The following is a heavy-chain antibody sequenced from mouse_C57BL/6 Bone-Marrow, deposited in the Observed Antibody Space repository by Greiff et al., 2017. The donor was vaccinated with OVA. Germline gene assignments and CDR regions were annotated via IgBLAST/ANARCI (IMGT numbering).Heavy chain of an antibody. CDR1: GYTFTSYG. CDR3: AEGIYYGNYYDV. Sequence: QVQLQQSGAELARPGASVKLSCKASGYTFTSYGISWVKQRTGQGLEWIGEIYPRSGNTYYNEKFKGKATLTADKSSSTAYMELRSLTSEDSAVYFCAEGIYYGNYYDVGGTGTTVTVSS. V-gene: IGHV1-81*01. D-gene: IGHD2-1*01. CDR2: IYPRSGNT. J-gene: IGHJ1*03.